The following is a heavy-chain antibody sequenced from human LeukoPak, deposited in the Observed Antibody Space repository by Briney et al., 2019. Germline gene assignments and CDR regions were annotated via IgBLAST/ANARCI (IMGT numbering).Heavy chain of an antibody. CDR3: VRDHLWAFDF. CDR2: ISYDGSNK. V-gene: IGHV3-30-3*01. Sequence: GTSLRLSCAASGFTFSSYAMHWVRQAPGKGLEWVAVISYDGSNKYYADSVKGRFTISRDNAESSVYLQMNSLRAEDTAVYYCVRDHLWAFDFWGQGTMVTVSS. J-gene: IGHJ3*01. CDR1: GFTFSSYA.